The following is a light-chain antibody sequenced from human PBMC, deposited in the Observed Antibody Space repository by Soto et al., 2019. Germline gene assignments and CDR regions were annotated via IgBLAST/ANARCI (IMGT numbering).Light chain of an antibody. CDR2: GNN. CDR1: SSNIGANYD. V-gene: IGLV1-40*01. Sequence: QSVLTQPPSVSGAPGQTVTISCTGSSSNIGANYDVHWYQQRPGTAPKLLIFGNNNRPSGVPDRFSGSKSGTSASLAITGLQAEDEGDYFCKSYAGSNTYVFGSGTKVTVL. CDR3: KSYAGSNTYV. J-gene: IGLJ1*01.